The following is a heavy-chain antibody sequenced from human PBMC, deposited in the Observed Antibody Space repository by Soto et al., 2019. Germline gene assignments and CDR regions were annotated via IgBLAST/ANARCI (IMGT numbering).Heavy chain of an antibody. J-gene: IGHJ4*02. CDR2: INHGGST. V-gene: IGHV4-34*01. Sequence: SETLSLTCAVYGGSFSGYYWSWIRQPPGKGLDWIGEINHGGSTNYNPSLKSRVTISIDTSKNQFSLKLSSVTAADTAVYYCASGGQTIIPKDWGQGTLVTVSS. CDR3: ASGGQTIIPKD. CDR1: GGSFSGYY. D-gene: IGHD5-12*01.